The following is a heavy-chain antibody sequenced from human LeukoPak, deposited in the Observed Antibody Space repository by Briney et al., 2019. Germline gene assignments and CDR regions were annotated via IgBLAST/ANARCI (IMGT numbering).Heavy chain of an antibody. Sequence: SETLSLTCTVSGYSISSGYYWGWIRQPPGKGLEWIGSIYHTGSTYYNPSLKSRVTISVDTSKNQFSLKLSSVTAADTAVYYCANNRIAAPWAFDIWGQGTMITVSS. V-gene: IGHV4-38-2*02. D-gene: IGHD6-13*01. CDR1: GYSISSGYY. J-gene: IGHJ3*02. CDR3: ANNRIAAPWAFDI. CDR2: IYHTGST.